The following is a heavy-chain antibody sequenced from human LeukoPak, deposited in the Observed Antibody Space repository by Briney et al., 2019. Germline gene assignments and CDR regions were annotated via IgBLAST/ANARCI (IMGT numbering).Heavy chain of an antibody. CDR1: SGSISNYY. D-gene: IGHD5-12*01. V-gene: IGHV4-59*01. CDR2: IYYSGST. CDR3: ARRGATPDAFDI. Sequence: SETLSLTCTVSSGSISNYYWSWIRQPPGKGLEWLGYIYYSGSTNYNPSLQSRVTISLDTSKNQFSLKLTAVTAADTAVYYCARRGATPDAFDIWGQGTIVTVSS. J-gene: IGHJ3*02.